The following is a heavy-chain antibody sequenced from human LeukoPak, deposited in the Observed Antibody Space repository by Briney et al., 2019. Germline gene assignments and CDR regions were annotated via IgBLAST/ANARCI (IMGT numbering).Heavy chain of an antibody. CDR3: GPGGGYNLSPYI. J-gene: IGHJ3*02. Sequence: PGGSLRLSCAASGFTFSSYSMNWVRQAPGKGLEWVSYISSSSSTIYYTDSVKGRFTISRDNAKNSLYLRMNSLGAEDTAVYYCGPGGGYNLSPYIWGQGTMVTVSS. V-gene: IGHV3-48*04. CDR1: GFTFSSYS. D-gene: IGHD5-24*01. CDR2: ISSSSSTI.